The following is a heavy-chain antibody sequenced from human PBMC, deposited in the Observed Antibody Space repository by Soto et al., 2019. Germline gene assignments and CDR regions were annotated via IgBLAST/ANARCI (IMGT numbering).Heavy chain of an antibody. V-gene: IGHV3-49*04. CDR2: IRSKAYGGTT. CDR3: TRDRYYDSSGPDY. Sequence: PGGSLRLSCTASGFTFGDYAMSWVRQAPGKGLECVGFIRSKAYGGTTEYAASVKGRFTISRDDSKSIAYLQMNSLKTEDTAVYYCTRDRYYDSSGPDYWGQGTLVTVSS. J-gene: IGHJ4*02. CDR1: GFTFGDYA. D-gene: IGHD3-22*01.